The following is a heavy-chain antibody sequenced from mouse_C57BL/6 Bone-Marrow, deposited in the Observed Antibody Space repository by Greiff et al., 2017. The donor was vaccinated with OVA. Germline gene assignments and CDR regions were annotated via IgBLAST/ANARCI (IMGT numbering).Heavy chain of an antibody. CDR3: AREAYYGYDGGFDY. CDR1: GYSITSGYY. J-gene: IGHJ2*01. V-gene: IGHV3-6*01. Sequence: DVKLQESGPGLVKPSQSLSLTCSVTGYSITSGYYWNWIRQFPGNKLEWMGYISYDGSNNYNPSLKNRISITRDTSKNQFFLKLNSVTTEDTATYYCAREAYYGYDGGFDYWGQGTTLTVSS. D-gene: IGHD2-2*01. CDR2: ISYDGSN.